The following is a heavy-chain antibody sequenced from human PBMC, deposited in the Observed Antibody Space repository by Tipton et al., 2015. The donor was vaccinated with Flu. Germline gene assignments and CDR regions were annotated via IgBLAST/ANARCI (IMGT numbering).Heavy chain of an antibody. CDR3: ARDTGGYCTGSSCLPRFDY. D-gene: IGHD2-15*01. J-gene: IGHJ4*02. CDR1: GLTVGDNY. V-gene: IGHV3-53*01. CDR2: IYSGEDT. Sequence: SLRLSCVASGLTVGDNYMTWVRQSPGKGLEWISVIYSGEDTQYADSVKGRFTISRDNSKNTVYLVMNRLGVEDTAVYYCARDTGGYCTGSSCLPRFDYWGQGALVTVSS.